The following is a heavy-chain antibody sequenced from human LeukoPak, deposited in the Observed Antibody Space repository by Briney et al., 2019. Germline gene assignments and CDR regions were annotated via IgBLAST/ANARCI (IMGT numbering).Heavy chain of an antibody. Sequence: GASVKVSCKASGYTFTGYYMHWVRQAPGQGLEWMGRINPNSGGTNYAQKFQGRVTMTRDTSISTAYMELSRLRSDDTAVYYCARVGWGYSNDAFDIRGQGTMVTVSS. CDR2: INPNSGGT. J-gene: IGHJ3*02. V-gene: IGHV1-2*06. CDR3: ARVGWGYSNDAFDI. D-gene: IGHD3-16*01. CDR1: GYTFTGYY.